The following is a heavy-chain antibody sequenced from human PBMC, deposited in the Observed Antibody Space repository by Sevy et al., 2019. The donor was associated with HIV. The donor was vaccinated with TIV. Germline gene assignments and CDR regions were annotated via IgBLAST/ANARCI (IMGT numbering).Heavy chain of an antibody. V-gene: IGHV3-30*18. D-gene: IGHD3-3*01. CDR3: AKARDFWSGYDLNYYYGMDV. J-gene: IGHJ6*02. CDR2: ISYDGSNK. CDR1: GFTFSSYG. Sequence: GGSLRLSCAASGFTFSSYGMHWVRQAPGKGLEWVAVISYDGSNKYYADSVKGRFTISRDNSKNTLYLQMNSLRAEDTAVYYCAKARDFWSGYDLNYYYGMDVWGQRTTVTVSS.